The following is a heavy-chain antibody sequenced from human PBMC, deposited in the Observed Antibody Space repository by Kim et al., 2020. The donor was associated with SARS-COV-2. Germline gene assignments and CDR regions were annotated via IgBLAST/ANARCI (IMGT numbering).Heavy chain of an antibody. V-gene: IGHV6-1*01. J-gene: IGHJ4*02. D-gene: IGHD3-10*01. Sequence: SQTLSLTCAIPGDSVSSNSAAWNWIRQSPSRGLEWLGRTYYRSKWYNDYAVSVKSRITINPDTSKNQFSLQLNSVAPEETAVYYCARDQGAGSGSYYGDYYFDYGRRGTRLTVSS. CDR2: TYYRSKWYN. CDR1: GDSVSSNSAA. CDR3: ARDQGAGSGSYYGDYYFDY.